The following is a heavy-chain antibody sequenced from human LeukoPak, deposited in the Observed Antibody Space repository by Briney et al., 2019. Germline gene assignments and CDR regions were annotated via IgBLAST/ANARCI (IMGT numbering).Heavy chain of an antibody. CDR3: AREGPLSTYYYGSGSYYKGTDFDY. D-gene: IGHD3-10*01. J-gene: IGHJ4*02. V-gene: IGHV4-30-2*01. CDR2: IYHSGST. Sequence: ASETLSLTCTVSGGSISSGGYYWSWIRQPPGKGLEWFGYIYHSGSTYYNPSLKSRVTISVDRSKNQFSLKLSSVTAADTAVYYCAREGPLSTYYYGSGSYYKGTDFDYWGQGTLVTVSS. CDR1: GGSISSGGYY.